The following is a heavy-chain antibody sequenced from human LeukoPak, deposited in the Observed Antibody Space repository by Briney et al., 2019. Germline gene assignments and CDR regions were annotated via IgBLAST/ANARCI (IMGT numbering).Heavy chain of an antibody. CDR1: GYTFTSYW. Sequence: GESLKIPCKASGYTFTSYWIGWVRQMPGKGLEWMGMIYPGDSDVRYSPSFQGQVTFSADESIDTAYLEWSSLQVSDTAMYYCARREFLDDSSGYLSFWFDPWGQGTLVIVSS. V-gene: IGHV5-51*01. D-gene: IGHD3-22*01. J-gene: IGHJ5*02. CDR2: IYPGDSDV. CDR3: ARREFLDDSSGYLSFWFDP.